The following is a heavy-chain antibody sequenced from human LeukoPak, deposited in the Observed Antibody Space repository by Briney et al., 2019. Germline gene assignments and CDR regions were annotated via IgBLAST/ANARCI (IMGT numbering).Heavy chain of an antibody. CDR2: MCGSAGCT. V-gene: IGHV3-23*01. J-gene: IGHJ5*02. CDR1: GFTFNIYA. Sequence: PGGSLRLSCAASGFTFNIYAMSWVRLAPGKGLQWVASMCGSAGCTFYADSVKGRFTISRDNSKNTLYLQMNSLRAEDTAIYYCARDRPNYHENNGHYYQRDGDHWGQGTLVIVSS. D-gene: IGHD3-10*01. CDR3: ARDRPNYHENNGHYYQRDGDH.